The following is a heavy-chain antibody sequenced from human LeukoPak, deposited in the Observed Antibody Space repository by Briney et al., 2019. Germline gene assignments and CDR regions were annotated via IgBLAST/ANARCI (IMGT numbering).Heavy chain of an antibody. Sequence: ASMKVSCKASGYTFTSYYMHWVRQAPGQGLEWMGIINPSGGSTSYAQKFQGRVTMTRDTSTSTVYMELSSLRSEDTAVYYCARAPQSMVLDYWGQGTLVTVSS. CDR3: ARAPQSMVLDY. V-gene: IGHV1-46*01. CDR2: INPSGGST. J-gene: IGHJ4*02. CDR1: GYTFTSYY. D-gene: IGHD3-10*01.